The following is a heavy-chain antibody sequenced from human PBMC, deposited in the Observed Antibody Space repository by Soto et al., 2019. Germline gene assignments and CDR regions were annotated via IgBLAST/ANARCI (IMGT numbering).Heavy chain of an antibody. J-gene: IGHJ4*02. V-gene: IGHV3-30*18. CDR1: GFTFSSYG. CDR3: AKGKGLSQRCPIDY. CDR2: ISYDGSNK. Sequence: GGSLRLSCAASGFTFSSYGMHWVRQAPGKGLEWVAVISYDGSNKYYADSVKGRFTISRDNSKNTLYLQMNSLRAEDTAVYYCAKGKGLSQRCPIDYWGQGTLVPSPQ.